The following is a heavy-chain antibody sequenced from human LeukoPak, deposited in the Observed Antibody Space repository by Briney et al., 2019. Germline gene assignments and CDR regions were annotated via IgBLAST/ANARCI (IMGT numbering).Heavy chain of an antibody. V-gene: IGHV4-59*01. CDR3: ARGSCSGGSCYPTYGMDV. D-gene: IGHD2-15*01. J-gene: IGHJ6*02. Sequence: PSETLSLTCAVYGGSFSGSYWSWIRQPPGKGLEWIGYIYYSGSTNYNPSLKSRVTISVDTSKNQLSLKLSSVTAADTAVYYCARGSCSGGSCYPTYGMDVWGQGTTVTVSS. CDR2: IYYSGST. CDR1: GGSFSGSY.